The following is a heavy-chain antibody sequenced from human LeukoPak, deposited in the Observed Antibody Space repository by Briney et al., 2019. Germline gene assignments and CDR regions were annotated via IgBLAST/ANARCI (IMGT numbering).Heavy chain of an antibody. Sequence: GGSLRLSCAASGFTFINAWMSWVRQAPGKGLEWVGRMKSKSDGGSTNYAAPVTGRFTISRDDSKNTLYLQMNSLKTEDTAEYYCITEHYSNGYVFFGLWGRGTLVTVSS. CDR1: GFTFINAW. J-gene: IGHJ2*01. D-gene: IGHD5-12*01. V-gene: IGHV3-15*01. CDR2: MKSKSDGGST. CDR3: ITEHYSNGYVFFGL.